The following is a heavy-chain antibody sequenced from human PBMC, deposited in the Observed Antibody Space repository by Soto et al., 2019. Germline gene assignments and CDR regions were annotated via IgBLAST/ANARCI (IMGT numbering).Heavy chain of an antibody. CDR2: INPNSGGT. CDR3: ARDTATNYDILTGPGDY. J-gene: IGHJ4*02. Sequence: ASVNVSCKASGYTFTGYYMHWVRQAPGQGLEWMGWINPNSGGTNYAQKFQGRVTMTRDTSISTAYMELSRLRSGDTAVYYCARDTATNYDILTGPGDYWGQGTLVTVSS. CDR1: GYTFTGYY. V-gene: IGHV1-2*02. D-gene: IGHD3-9*01.